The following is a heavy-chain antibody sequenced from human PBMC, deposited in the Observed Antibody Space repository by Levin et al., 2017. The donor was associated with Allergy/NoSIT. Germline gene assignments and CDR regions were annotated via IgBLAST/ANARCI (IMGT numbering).Heavy chain of an antibody. CDR1: GGYIGSYY. V-gene: IGHV4-59*01. CDR2: IHYTGST. D-gene: IGHD2-2*01. Sequence: SETLSLTCTVSGGYIGSYYWSWIRQPPGKGLEWIGYIHYTGSTNQNPSLKGRVSISVDTSKNQFSLKLSSVTAADTAVYYCARVAGCSSTSCKMGWEFDYWGQGTLVTVSS. CDR3: ARVAGCSSTSCKMGWEFDY. J-gene: IGHJ4*02.